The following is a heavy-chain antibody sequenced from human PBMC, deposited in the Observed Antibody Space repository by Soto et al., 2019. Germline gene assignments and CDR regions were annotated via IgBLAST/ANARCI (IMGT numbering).Heavy chain of an antibody. V-gene: IGHV3-48*02. CDR2: ISSSSSTI. Sequence: PGGSLRLSCAASGFTFSSYSMNWVRQAPGKGLEWVSYISSSSSTIYYADSVKGRFTISRDNAKNSLYLQMNSLRDEDTAVYYCGRVRRNYYGSGSYSLVKGPLDYLGQGTLVTVSS. J-gene: IGHJ4*02. D-gene: IGHD3-10*01. CDR3: GRVRRNYYGSGSYSLVKGPLDY. CDR1: GFTFSSYS.